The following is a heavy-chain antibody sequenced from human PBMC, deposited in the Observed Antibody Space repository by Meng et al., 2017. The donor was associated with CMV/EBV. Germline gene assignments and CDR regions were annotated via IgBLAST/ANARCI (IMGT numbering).Heavy chain of an antibody. CDR3: ARVLPSAFDI. J-gene: IGHJ3*02. CDR1: GGSFSGYY. Sequence: SETLSLTCAVYGGSFSGYYWSWIRQPPGKGLEWIGEINHSGSTNYNPSLKSRVTISVDTSKNQFSLKLSSVTAADTAVYYCARVLPSAFDIWGQGTMVTVSS. CDR2: INHSGST. D-gene: IGHD2-15*01. V-gene: IGHV4-34*01.